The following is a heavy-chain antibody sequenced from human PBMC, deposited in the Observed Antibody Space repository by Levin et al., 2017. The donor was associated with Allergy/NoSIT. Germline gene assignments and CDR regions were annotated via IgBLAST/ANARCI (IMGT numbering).Heavy chain of an antibody. CDR3: ARGRAENYFGMDV. J-gene: IGHJ6*02. CDR1: GYTFTDYY. V-gene: IGHV1-2*02. Sequence: GASVKVSCKASGYTFTDYYMHWVRQAPGQGLEWMGWINPNSGGTNYAQKFQGSVTMTRDTSISTAYMELSRLRSDDTAVYYCARGRAENYFGMDVWGQGTTVTVSS. CDR2: INPNSGGT.